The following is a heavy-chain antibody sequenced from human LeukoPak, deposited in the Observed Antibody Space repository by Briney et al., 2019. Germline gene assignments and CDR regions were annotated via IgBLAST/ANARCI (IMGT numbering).Heavy chain of an antibody. J-gene: IGHJ4*02. CDR1: GGSFSGYY. Sequence: SETLSLTCAVYGGSFSGYYWSWIRQPPGKGLEWIGEINHSGSTNYNPSLKSRVTISVDTSKNQFSLKLSSVTAADTAVYYCARGFIAAAATPEYWGQGTLVTVSS. V-gene: IGHV4-34*01. CDR3: ARGFIAAAATPEY. D-gene: IGHD6-13*01. CDR2: INHSGST.